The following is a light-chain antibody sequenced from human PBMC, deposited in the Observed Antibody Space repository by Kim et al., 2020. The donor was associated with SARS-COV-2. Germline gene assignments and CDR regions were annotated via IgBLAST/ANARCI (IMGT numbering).Light chain of an antibody. V-gene: IGLV3-27*01. CDR2: KDS. CDR1: VLAKKY. J-gene: IGLJ3*02. CDR3: YSAADNNLRV. Sequence: VSPGQTARITCSGDVLAKKYARWFQQKPCQAPVLVIYKDSERPSGIPERFSGSSSGTTVTLTISGAQVEDEADYYCYSAADNNLRVFGGGTQLTVL.